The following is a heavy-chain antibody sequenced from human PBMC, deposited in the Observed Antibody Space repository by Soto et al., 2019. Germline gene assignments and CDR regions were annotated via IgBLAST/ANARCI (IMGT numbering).Heavy chain of an antibody. V-gene: IGHV1-69*12. Sequence: QVQLVQSGAEVKKPGSSVKVSCKASGGTFSSYAISWVRQAPGQGLEWMGGIIPIFGTANNAQKFQGRVTITADESTSAAYRELSSRRSEDTAVYYCARDNVCGGDCYSAEYFQHWGQGTLVTVSS. J-gene: IGHJ1*01. D-gene: IGHD2-21*02. CDR2: IIPIFGTA. CDR1: GGTFSSYA. CDR3: ARDNVCGGDCYSAEYFQH.